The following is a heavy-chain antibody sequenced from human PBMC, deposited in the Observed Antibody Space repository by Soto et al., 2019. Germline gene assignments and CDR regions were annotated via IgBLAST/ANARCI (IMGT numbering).Heavy chain of an antibody. CDR3: ATEHECSSTSFYYFEY. D-gene: IGHD2-2*01. Sequence: EVQLVESGGGLVKPGGSLRLSCAASGFTFSNVWMSWVRQAPGKGLEWVGRIRSKSDGGTRDYAAPVKGRFTITIENSKNTLYLQMNSLKTEYTGVYYCATEHECSSTSFYYFEYWGQGTRVTVSA. V-gene: IGHV3-15*01. J-gene: IGHJ4*02. CDR1: GFTFSNVW. CDR2: IRSKSDGGTR.